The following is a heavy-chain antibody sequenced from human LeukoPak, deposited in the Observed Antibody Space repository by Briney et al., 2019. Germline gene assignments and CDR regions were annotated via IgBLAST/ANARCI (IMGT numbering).Heavy chain of an antibody. CDR1: GGSISSGSYY. J-gene: IGHJ4*02. Sequence: SETLSLTCTVSGGSISSGSYYWSWIRQPAGKGLEWIGRIYTSGSTNYNPSLKSRVTISVDTSKNQFSLKLSSVTAADTAVCYCARGGRWLQSPVFDYWGQGTLVTVSS. CDR2: IYTSGST. CDR3: ARGGRWLQSPVFDY. V-gene: IGHV4-61*02. D-gene: IGHD5-24*01.